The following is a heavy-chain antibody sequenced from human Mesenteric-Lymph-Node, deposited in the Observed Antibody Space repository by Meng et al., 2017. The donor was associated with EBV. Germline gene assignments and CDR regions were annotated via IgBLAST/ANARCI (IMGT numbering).Heavy chain of an antibody. D-gene: IGHD5-12*01. Sequence: QVELAESGGGVVQPGMSLRLSCAVSGFTFSAYAIHWVRQAPGRGLEWVAVISYDGSYKYYADSVKGRFTISRDNSKNSLYLQMNSLRTEDTALYYCARQPERGYTGYDLDYWGPGTLVTVSS. CDR2: ISYDGSYK. CDR3: ARQPERGYTGYDLDY. J-gene: IGHJ4*02. CDR1: GFTFSAYA. V-gene: IGHV3-30*03.